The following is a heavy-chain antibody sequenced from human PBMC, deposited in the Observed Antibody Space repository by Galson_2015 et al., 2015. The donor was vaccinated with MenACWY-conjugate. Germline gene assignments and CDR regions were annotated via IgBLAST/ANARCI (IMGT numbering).Heavy chain of an antibody. V-gene: IGHV1-18*01. CDR2: IAPYNGNT. Sequence: SVKVSCKASGYTFSNYGISWVRQAPGHGLEWMGWIAPYNGNTNYSQKLQGRLTMTTDTSTSTAYMELRSLRSDDTAVYYCARRYYDYYYGVDVWGQGTTVTVSS. J-gene: IGHJ6*02. CDR3: ARRYYDYYYGVDV. D-gene: IGHD1-1*01. CDR1: GYTFSNYG.